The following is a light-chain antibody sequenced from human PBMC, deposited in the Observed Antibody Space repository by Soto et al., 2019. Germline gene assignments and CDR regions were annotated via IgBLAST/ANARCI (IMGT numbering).Light chain of an antibody. CDR1: SSNIGSNY. CDR2: RNS. Sequence: QSVLTQPPSASGTPGQRVTISCSGSSSNIGSNYVSWYQKLPGTAPKLLICRNSQRPSGVPDRFSGSKSGSSASLAISGLRSADEADYYCASWDDSLSGVVFGGGTKLTVL. CDR3: ASWDDSLSGVV. V-gene: IGLV1-47*01. J-gene: IGLJ3*02.